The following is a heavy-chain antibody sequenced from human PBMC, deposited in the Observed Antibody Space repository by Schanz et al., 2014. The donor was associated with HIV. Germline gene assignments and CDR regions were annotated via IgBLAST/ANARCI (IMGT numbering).Heavy chain of an antibody. Sequence: QVQLVESGGGVVQPGRSLRLSCAASGFTFSTNDMHWVRQVPGKGLEWVAVILHNGNNDYYAESVKGRVTISRDNSKNTLYLQMNNLKTEDTAVYYCAKAGLFFGQLWLGFFDYWGQGAQVTVSS. D-gene: IGHD5-18*01. J-gene: IGHJ4*02. CDR3: AKAGLFFGQLWLGFFDY. CDR2: ILHNGNND. V-gene: IGHV3-30*18. CDR1: GFTFSTND.